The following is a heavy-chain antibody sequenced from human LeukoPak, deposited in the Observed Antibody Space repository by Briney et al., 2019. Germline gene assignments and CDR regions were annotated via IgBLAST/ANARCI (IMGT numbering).Heavy chain of an antibody. J-gene: IGHJ6*02. V-gene: IGHV3-23*01. Sequence: GGSLRLSCAASGFTFSSYGMSWVRQAPGKGLEWVSAISGSGGSTYYADSVKGRFTISRDNSKNTLYLQMNSLRAEDTAVYYCAKGYGSGSYGGMDVWGQGTTVTVSS. CDR3: AKGYGSGSYGGMDV. D-gene: IGHD3-10*01. CDR1: GFTFSSYG. CDR2: ISGSGGST.